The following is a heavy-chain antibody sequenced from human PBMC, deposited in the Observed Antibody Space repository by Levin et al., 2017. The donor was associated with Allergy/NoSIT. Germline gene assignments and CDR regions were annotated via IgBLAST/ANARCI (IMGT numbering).Heavy chain of an antibody. J-gene: IGHJ4*02. CDR3: LRGRNWDYRLQN. CDR2: ITHNGVT. D-gene: IGHD4-11*01. CDR1: GESSSGYH. Sequence: GSLRLSCAVYGESSSGYHWTWIRQPPGKGLEWIGEITHNGVTNYNPSLKSRVTISADTSRNHFSLTLSSVSAADTAIYYCLRGRNWDYRLQNWGQGTLVTVSS. V-gene: IGHV4-34*01.